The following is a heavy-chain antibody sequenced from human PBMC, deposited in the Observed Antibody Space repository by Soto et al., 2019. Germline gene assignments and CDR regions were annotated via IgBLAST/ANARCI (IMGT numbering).Heavy chain of an antibody. CDR2: ISGSGGST. D-gene: IGHD5-18*01. CDR3: AKDGYSYGFPSDY. V-gene: IGHV3-23*01. Sequence: GRSLRLPCAASGFTCSGLAMSWVRQAPGKGLEWVSAISGSGGSTYYADSVKGRFTISRDNSKNTLYLQMNGLRAEDTAVYYCAKDGYSYGFPSDYWGQGTLVTVSS. J-gene: IGHJ4*02. CDR1: GFTCSGLA.